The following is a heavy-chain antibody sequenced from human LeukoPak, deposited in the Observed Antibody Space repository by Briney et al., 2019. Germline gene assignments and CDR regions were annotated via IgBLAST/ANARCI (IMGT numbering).Heavy chain of an antibody. Sequence: ASVKVSCKASGHTFTSYDINWVRQATGQGLEWMGWMNPNSGNTGYAQKFQGRVTMTRNTSISTAYMELSSLRSEDTAVYYCARGFNNSLHDFWSGYYLGYYYYGMDVWGQGTTVTVSS. CDR3: ARGFNNSLHDFWSGYYLGYYYYGMDV. J-gene: IGHJ6*02. D-gene: IGHD3-3*01. CDR1: GHTFTSYD. CDR2: MNPNSGNT. V-gene: IGHV1-8*01.